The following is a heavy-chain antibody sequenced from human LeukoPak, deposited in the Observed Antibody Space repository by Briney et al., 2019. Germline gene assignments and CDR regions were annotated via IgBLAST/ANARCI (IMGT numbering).Heavy chain of an antibody. D-gene: IGHD6-13*01. CDR1: GFTFSSYG. V-gene: IGHV3-33*01. Sequence: PGGSLRLSSAASGFTFSSYGMHWVRQAPGKGLEWVAVIWYDGSNKYYADSVKGRFTISRDNSKNTLYLQMNSLRAEDTAVYYCARDAVYSSSWQYYWGQGTLVTVSS. CDR2: IWYDGSNK. J-gene: IGHJ4*02. CDR3: ARDAVYSSSWQYY.